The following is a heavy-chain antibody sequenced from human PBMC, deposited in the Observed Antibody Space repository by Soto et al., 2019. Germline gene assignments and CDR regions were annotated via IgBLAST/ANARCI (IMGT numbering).Heavy chain of an antibody. V-gene: IGHV4-34*01. J-gene: IGHJ5*02. CDR1: GGSFSDYY. CDR2: INHSGST. Sequence: QVQVQQWGAGLLKPSETLSLTCAVYGGSFSDYYWSWMRQRPGKGLEWIGEINHSGSTNYNPSLKSRLTISVDTSKNQFSLKLSSVTAADTAVYYCARGRVGATNWNWFDPWGQGTLVTVSS. D-gene: IGHD1-26*01. CDR3: ARGRVGATNWNWFDP.